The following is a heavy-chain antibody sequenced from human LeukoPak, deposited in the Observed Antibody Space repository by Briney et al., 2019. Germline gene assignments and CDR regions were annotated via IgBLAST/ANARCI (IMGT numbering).Heavy chain of an antibody. CDR2: ISSSSSTI. D-gene: IGHD6-13*01. Sequence: GGSLRLSCAASGFTFSSYSMNWVRQAPGKGLEWVSYISSSSSTIYYADSVKGRFTISRDNAKNSLYLQMDSLRAEDTAVYYCAKDRIAAAGDYYFDYWGQGTLVTVSS. J-gene: IGHJ4*02. CDR3: AKDRIAAAGDYYFDY. V-gene: IGHV3-48*01. CDR1: GFTFSSYS.